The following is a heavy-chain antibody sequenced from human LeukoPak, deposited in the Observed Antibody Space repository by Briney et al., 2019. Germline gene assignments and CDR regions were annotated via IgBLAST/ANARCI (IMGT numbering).Heavy chain of an antibody. CDR3: ARTPPTAGLTTIGVGSDY. V-gene: IGHV3-48*02. CDR1: GFTFSTYS. D-gene: IGHD4-11*01. J-gene: IGHJ4*02. Sequence: GSLRLSCAASGFTFSTYSMNWVRQAPGKGLEWVSYISGSSETIYYADSVKGRFTISRDNAKNSLYLQMNSLRDEDMAVYYCARTPPTAGLTTIGVGSDYWGQGTLVTVSS. CDR2: ISGSSETI.